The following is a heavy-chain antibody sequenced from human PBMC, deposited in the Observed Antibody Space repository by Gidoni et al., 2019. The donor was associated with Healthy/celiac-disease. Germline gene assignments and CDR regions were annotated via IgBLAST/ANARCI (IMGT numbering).Heavy chain of an antibody. CDR2: LHDSGST. V-gene: IGHV4-31*03. CDR1: GGSLSSGGYY. CDR3: ARDRTYYYGSGPTAGFDP. Sequence: QVQLQESGPGLVKPSQTLSLTCTFSGGSLSSGGYYWSWIRQHPGKGLEWIGYLHDSGSTYYNPSLKSRVTISVDTSKNQFSLKLSSVTAADTAVYYCARDRTYYYGSGPTAGFDPWGQGTLVTVSS. D-gene: IGHD3-10*01. J-gene: IGHJ5*02.